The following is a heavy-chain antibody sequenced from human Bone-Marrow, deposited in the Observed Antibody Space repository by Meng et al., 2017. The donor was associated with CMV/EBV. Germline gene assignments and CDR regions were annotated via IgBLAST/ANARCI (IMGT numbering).Heavy chain of an antibody. CDR2: ISWNSGSI. CDR3: AKDNGKFGGDYHFDY. Sequence: SLKISCAASGFTFDDYAMHWVRQAPGKGLESVSGISWNSGSIGYADSVKGRFTISRDNAKNSLYLQMNSLRDEDTALYYCAKDNGKFGGDYHFDYWGQGKLVTVSS. V-gene: IGHV3-9*01. D-gene: IGHD4-17*01. CDR1: GFTFDDYA. J-gene: IGHJ4*02.